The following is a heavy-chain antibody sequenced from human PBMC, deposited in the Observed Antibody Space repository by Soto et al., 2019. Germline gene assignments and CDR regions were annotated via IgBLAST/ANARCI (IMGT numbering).Heavy chain of an antibody. V-gene: IGHV4-59*01. CDR2: IYYSGSTRNIYYRGSP. CDR1: GGSIRSFY. CDR3: ARTFYYGQNWFDP. J-gene: IGHJ5*02. D-gene: IGHD3-10*01. Sequence: SETLSLTCTVSGGSIRSFYWNWIRQPPGKGLEWIGNIYYSGSTRNIYYRGSPNYNPSLKSRVTISVDTSKNQVVLTMTNMDPVDTATYYCARTFYYGQNWFDPWGQGTLVTVSS.